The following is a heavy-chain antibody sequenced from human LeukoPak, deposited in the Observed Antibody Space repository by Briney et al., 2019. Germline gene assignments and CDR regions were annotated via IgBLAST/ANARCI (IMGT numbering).Heavy chain of an antibody. CDR2: IGYDGRNK. CDR1: GFTFGSYS. J-gene: IGHJ2*01. D-gene: IGHD6-19*01. V-gene: IGHV3-33*08. Sequence: GGSLRLSCAASGFTFGSYSMNWVRQAPGKGLEWVAVIGYDGRNKYYADSMKGRFIISRDNSKNTLYLQMNILRAEDTAVYYCARDMEQWLVQDWYFDLWGRGTLVTVSS. CDR3: ARDMEQWLVQDWYFDL.